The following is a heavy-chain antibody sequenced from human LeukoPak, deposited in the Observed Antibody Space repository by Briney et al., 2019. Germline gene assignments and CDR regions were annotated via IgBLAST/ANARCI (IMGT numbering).Heavy chain of an antibody. Sequence: PGGSLRLSCAASGFTFSDFAINWVRQAPGKGLQWVSSISNSGESAYYAESVKGRFSISRDNSKNTLYLQINNLRAEDTAVYFCAKDREGSGGYLSHWGQGTLVTVSS. V-gene: IGHV3-23*01. D-gene: IGHD2-15*01. CDR2: ISNSGESA. CDR3: AKDREGSGGYLSH. J-gene: IGHJ4*02. CDR1: GFTFSDFA.